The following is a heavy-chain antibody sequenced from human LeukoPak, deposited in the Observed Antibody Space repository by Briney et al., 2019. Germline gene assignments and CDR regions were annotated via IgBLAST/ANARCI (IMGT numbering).Heavy chain of an antibody. D-gene: IGHD6-13*01. J-gene: IGHJ4*02. CDR3: ARAQFIAAATIFDY. V-gene: IGHV4-4*02. CDR2: IYHSGST. CDR1: GGSISSSNW. Sequence: SETLSLTCAVSGGSISSSNWWSWVRQPPGKGLEWIGEIYHSGSTNYNPSLKSRVTISVDKSKNQFSLKLSSVTAADTAVYYCARAQFIAAATIFDYWGQGTLVTVSS.